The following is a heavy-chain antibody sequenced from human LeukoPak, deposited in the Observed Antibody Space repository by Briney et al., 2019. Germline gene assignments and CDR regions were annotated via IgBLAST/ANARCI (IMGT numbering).Heavy chain of an antibody. D-gene: IGHD2-2*01. J-gene: IGHJ4*02. V-gene: IGHV3-23*01. CDR2: ISGNGDST. Sequence: GGSLRLSCAASGFTFNNYFMTWVRRAPGKGLEWVSTISGNGDSTYYADFVKGLSTISRDNSRNTLYLQMNSLRADDTAVYYCARYCSGASCYSGLDYWGQGTLVTVSS. CDR3: ARYCSGASCYSGLDY. CDR1: GFTFNNYF.